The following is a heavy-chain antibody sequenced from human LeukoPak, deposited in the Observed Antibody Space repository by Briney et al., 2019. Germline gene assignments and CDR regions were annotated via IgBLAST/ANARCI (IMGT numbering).Heavy chain of an antibody. CDR2: IYRNGST. Sequence: SETLSLTCIVSGGSISTYYWSWIRQPAGKGLEWIGRIYRNGSTNCNPSLKSRVTISVDKSKNQFSLKLSSVTAADTAVYYCARGSSAAYDYWGQGTLVTVSS. J-gene: IGHJ4*02. CDR1: GGSISTYY. CDR3: ARGSSAAYDY. V-gene: IGHV4-4*07. D-gene: IGHD6-13*01.